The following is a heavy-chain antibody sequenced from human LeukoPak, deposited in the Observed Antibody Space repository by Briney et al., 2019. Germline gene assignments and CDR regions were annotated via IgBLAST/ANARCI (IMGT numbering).Heavy chain of an antibody. D-gene: IGHD3-22*01. J-gene: IGHJ4*02. V-gene: IGHV3-43*02. CDR2: IRGDGTSR. CDR1: GFTFDGYA. Sequence: PGGALRLSCTASGFTFDGYAMHWVGQAPGKGLEWVSLIRGDGTSRSYADSVKGRLTISRDNSKNSLYLQMNSLRTEDTALYYCSKGTGNTYDTLDYWGQGTLVTVSS. CDR3: SKGTGNTYDTLDY.